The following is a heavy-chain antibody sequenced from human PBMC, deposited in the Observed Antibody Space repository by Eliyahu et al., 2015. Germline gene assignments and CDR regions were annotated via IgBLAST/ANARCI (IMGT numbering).Heavy chain of an antibody. J-gene: IGHJ6*03. D-gene: IGHD2-15*01. Sequence: EVQLVESGGGLVKPGGSLRLSCAASGFTFXSXSGTGSRPAPGQGLEWVSSISSSSSYIYYADSVKGRFTISRDNAKNSLYLQMNSLRAEDTAVYYCARVVKSRVVAATYYYMDVWGKGTTVTVSS. CDR1: GFTFXSXS. CDR2: ISSSSSYI. CDR3: ARVVKSRVVAATYYYMDV. V-gene: IGHV3-21*01.